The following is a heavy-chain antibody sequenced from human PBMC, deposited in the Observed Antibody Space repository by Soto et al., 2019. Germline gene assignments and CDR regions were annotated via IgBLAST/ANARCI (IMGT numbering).Heavy chain of an antibody. J-gene: IGHJ6*02. CDR2: IWYDGSNK. CDR1: GFTFSSYG. CDR3: ARGESVVVPAAISFRGPLFWSMDV. Sequence: QVQLVESGGGVVQPGRSLRLSCAASGFTFSSYGMHWVRQAPGKGLEWVAVIWYDGSNKYYADSVKGRFTISRDNSKNTLYLQMNSLRAEDTAVYYCARGESVVVPAAISFRGPLFWSMDVWGQGTTVTVSS. D-gene: IGHD2-2*01. V-gene: IGHV3-33*01.